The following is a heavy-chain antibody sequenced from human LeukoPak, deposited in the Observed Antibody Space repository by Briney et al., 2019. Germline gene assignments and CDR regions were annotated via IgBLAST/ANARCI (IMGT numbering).Heavy chain of an antibody. CDR1: GFTFSSYT. Sequence: GGSLRLSCAASGFTFSSYTINWVRQAPGKGLEWVSSISSTSIYIYYADSVKGRFTISRDNARNSLFLQTNSLRAEDTAVYYCARTRYNSGGGDYWGQGTPVTVSP. J-gene: IGHJ4*02. V-gene: IGHV3-21*01. CDR2: ISSTSIYI. CDR3: ARTRYNSGGGDY. D-gene: IGHD6-19*01.